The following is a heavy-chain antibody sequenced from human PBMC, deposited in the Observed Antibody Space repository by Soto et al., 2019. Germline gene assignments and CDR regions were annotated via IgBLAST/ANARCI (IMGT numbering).Heavy chain of an antibody. CDR3: ARAGDSSGYFDY. Sequence: GGSLRLSCEPPGSTFRSKSMNGVGRAPGKGLEWVSFIISSSSTIYYADSEKGRFTISRDNAKNSLYLQMNSLRDEDTAVYYCARAGDSSGYFDYWGQGTLVTVSS. CDR1: GSTFRSKS. V-gene: IGHV3-48*02. J-gene: IGHJ4*02. D-gene: IGHD3-22*01. CDR2: IISSSSTI.